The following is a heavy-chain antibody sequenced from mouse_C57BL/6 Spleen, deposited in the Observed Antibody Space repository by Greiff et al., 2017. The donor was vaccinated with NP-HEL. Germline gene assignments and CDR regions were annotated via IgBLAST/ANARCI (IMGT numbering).Heavy chain of an antibody. CDR1: GFSLPSYG. J-gene: IGHJ4*01. D-gene: IGHD2-2*01. V-gene: IGHV2-6*01. CDR2: IWGVGST. Sequence: VHLVESGPGLVAPSQSLSITCTVSGFSLPSYGVDWVRQSPGQGLEWLGVIWGVGSTNYNSALKSRLSISKDNSKRQVFLKMNSLQTDDTAMYYCARNNYGYSYAMDYWGQGTSVTVSS. CDR3: ARNNYGYSYAMDY.